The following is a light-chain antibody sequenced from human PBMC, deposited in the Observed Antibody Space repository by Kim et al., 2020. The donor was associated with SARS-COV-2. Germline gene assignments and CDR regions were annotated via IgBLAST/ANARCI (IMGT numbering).Light chain of an antibody. J-gene: IGLJ3*02. CDR3: QTWGTGIRV. V-gene: IGLV4-69*01. CDR2: VDNDGSH. CDR1: SGHSSYA. Sequence: QLVLTQSPSASASLGASVKLTCTLSSGHSSYAIAWHQQQPEKGPRYLMKVDNDGSHFKGDGIPDRFSGSSSGAERYLTISSLQSEDEADYYCQTWGTGIRVFGGGPKLPVL.